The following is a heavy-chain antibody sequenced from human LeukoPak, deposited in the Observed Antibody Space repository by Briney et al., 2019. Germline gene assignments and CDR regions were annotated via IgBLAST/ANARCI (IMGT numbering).Heavy chain of an antibody. CDR2: ISAYNGNT. D-gene: IGHD3-10*01. J-gene: IGHJ5*02. Sequence: ASVKVSCKASGYTFTSYGISLVRQAPGQGLEWMGCISAYNGNTNYAQKLQGRVTMTTDTSTSTAYMELRSLRSDDTAVYYCARATSFTMVRGVIRGFDPWGQGTLATVSS. CDR1: GYTFTSYG. CDR3: ARATSFTMVRGVIRGFDP. V-gene: IGHV1-18*01.